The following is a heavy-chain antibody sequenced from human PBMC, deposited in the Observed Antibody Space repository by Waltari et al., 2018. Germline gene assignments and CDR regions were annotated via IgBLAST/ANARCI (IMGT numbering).Heavy chain of an antibody. CDR1: GYSISSGYY. J-gene: IGHJ4*02. CDR3: ARLRPGAVAGDS. Sequence: QVQLQESGPGLVKPSETLSLTCAVSGYSISSGYYWGWIRQPPGKGLEWIGSIYHSGSTYYNPSLKSRVTISVDRSINTAYLQWSSLKASETAIYYCARLRPGAVAGDSWGQGTLVTVSS. D-gene: IGHD6-19*01. V-gene: IGHV4-38-2*01. CDR2: IYHSGST.